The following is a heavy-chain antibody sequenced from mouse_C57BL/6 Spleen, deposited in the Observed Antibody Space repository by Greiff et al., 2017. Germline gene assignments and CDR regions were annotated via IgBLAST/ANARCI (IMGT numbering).Heavy chain of an antibody. CDR2: IDPETGGT. CDR3: TRDTTVVEYYFDY. V-gene: IGHV1-15*01. CDR1: GYTFTDYE. D-gene: IGHD1-1*01. Sequence: QVQLQQSGAELVRPGASVTLSCKASGYTFTDYEMHWVKQTPVHGLEWIGAIDPETGGTAYNQKFKGKAILTADKSSSTAYMELRSLTSEDSAVYYCTRDTTVVEYYFDYWGQGTTLTVSS. J-gene: IGHJ2*01.